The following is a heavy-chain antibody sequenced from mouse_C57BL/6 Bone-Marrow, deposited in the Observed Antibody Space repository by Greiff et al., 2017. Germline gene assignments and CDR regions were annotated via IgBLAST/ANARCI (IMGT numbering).Heavy chain of an antibody. CDR3: ARESRWLLRLYYAMDY. CDR1: GYTFTDYY. Sequence: VQLVKSGAELVRPGASVKLSCKASGYTFTDYYINWVKQRPGQGLEWIARIYPGSGNTYYNEKFKGKATLTAEKSSSTAYMQLSSLTSEDSAVYFCARESRWLLRLYYAMDYWGQGTSVTVSS. D-gene: IGHD2-3*01. J-gene: IGHJ4*01. V-gene: IGHV1-76*01. CDR2: IYPGSGNT.